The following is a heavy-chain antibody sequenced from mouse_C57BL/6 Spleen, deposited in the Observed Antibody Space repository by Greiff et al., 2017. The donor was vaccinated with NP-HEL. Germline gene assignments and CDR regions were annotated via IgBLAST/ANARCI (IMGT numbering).Heavy chain of an antibody. CDR2: IYPGDGDT. CDR3: ARDDAGAY. J-gene: IGHJ3*01. CDR1: GYAFSSSW. V-gene: IGHV1-82*01. D-gene: IGHD2-3*01. Sequence: VQLQQSGPELVKPGASVKISCKASGYAFSSSWMNWVKQRPGKGLEWIGRIYPGDGDTNYNGKFKGKATLTADKSSSTAYMQLSSLTSEDSAVYFCARDDAGAYWGQGTLVTVSA.